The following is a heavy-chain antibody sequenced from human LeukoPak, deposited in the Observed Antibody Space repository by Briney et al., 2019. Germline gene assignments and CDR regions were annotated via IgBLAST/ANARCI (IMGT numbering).Heavy chain of an antibody. D-gene: IGHD6-13*01. CDR1: GGSISSYY. Sequence: SETLSLTCTVSGGSISSYYWSWIRQPPGKGLEWMGYIHHSGSTNYNPSLKSRVTISVDTSKNQFSLKLRSVTAADTAVYYCARLGGIAAAGRVDYWGQGTLVTVSS. V-gene: IGHV4-59*01. J-gene: IGHJ4*02. CDR2: IHHSGST. CDR3: ARLGGIAAAGRVDY.